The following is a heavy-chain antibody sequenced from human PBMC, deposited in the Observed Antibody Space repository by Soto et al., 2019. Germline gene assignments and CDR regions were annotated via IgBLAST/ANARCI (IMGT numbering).Heavy chain of an antibody. J-gene: IGHJ4*02. CDR3: AVRKTGSYFDY. CDR1: GFTFSTYA. Sequence: GGSLRLSCAASGFTFSTYAMSWVRQAPGKGLEWVSAISGSGGSTYYTDSVKGRFTISRDNSKSTLYLQMNSLRAEDTAVYYCAVRKTGSYFDYWGQGTLVTVSS. D-gene: IGHD1-26*01. V-gene: IGHV3-23*01. CDR2: ISGSGGST.